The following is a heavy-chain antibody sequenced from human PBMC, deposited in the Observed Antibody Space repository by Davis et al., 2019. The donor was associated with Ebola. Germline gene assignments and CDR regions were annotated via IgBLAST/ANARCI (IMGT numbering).Heavy chain of an antibody. D-gene: IGHD2-2*01. CDR1: GGTFSSYA. V-gene: IGHV1-69*13. CDR3: ARETYCSSTSCYSYYYYMDV. CDR2: IIPIFGTA. J-gene: IGHJ6*03. Sequence: SVKVSCKASGGTFSSYAISWVRQAPGQGLEWMGGIIPIFGTANYAQKFQGRVTITADESTSTAYMELSSLRSDDTAVYYCARETYCSSTSCYSYYYYMDVWGKGTTVTVSS.